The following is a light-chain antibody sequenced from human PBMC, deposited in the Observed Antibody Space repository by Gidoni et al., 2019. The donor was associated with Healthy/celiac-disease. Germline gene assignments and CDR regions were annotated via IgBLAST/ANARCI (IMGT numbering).Light chain of an antibody. Sequence: QSALTQPASVSGSPGQSITISCTGTSSDVGCYNYVSWYQQHPGKAPKLMIYEVSNRPSGVSNRFSGSKSGNTAYLTISGRQAEDEADYYCSSYTSSSTLVFGGGTKLTVL. CDR2: EVS. CDR3: SSYTSSSTLV. J-gene: IGLJ2*01. V-gene: IGLV2-14*01. CDR1: SSDVGCYNY.